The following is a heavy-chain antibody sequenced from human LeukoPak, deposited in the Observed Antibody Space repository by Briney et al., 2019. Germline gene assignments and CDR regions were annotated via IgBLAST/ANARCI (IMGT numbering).Heavy chain of an antibody. J-gene: IGHJ4*02. Sequence: GGSLRLSCAASGFTFSSYAMSWVRQAPGKGLEWVSAISGSGGSTYYADSVKGRFTISRDNSKNTLYLQMNSLRAEDTAVYYCGGIAAAGPFYYWGQGTLVTVSS. V-gene: IGHV3-23*01. CDR1: GFTFSSYA. CDR2: ISGSGGST. D-gene: IGHD6-13*01. CDR3: GGIAAAGPFYY.